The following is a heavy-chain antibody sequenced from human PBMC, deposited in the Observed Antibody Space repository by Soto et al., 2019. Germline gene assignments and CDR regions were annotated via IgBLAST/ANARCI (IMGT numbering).Heavy chain of an antibody. CDR3: ARVGSYYYDSSGYYIDY. D-gene: IGHD3-22*01. CDR1: GYSFTSYW. V-gene: IGHV5-51*01. CDR2: IYPGDSDT. Sequence: EVQLVQSGAEVKKPGESLKISCKGSGYSFTSYWIGWVRQMPGKGLEWMGIIYPGDSDTRYSPSFQGQVTISADKSISTASLQWSSLKASDTAMYYCARVGSYYYDSSGYYIDYWGQGTLVTVSS. J-gene: IGHJ4*02.